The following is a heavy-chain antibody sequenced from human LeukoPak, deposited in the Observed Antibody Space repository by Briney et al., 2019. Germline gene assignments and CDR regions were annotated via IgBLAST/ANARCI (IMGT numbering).Heavy chain of an antibody. CDR3: ARHGSPPDYGMDV. CDR2: IYYSGST. D-gene: IGHD1-26*01. J-gene: IGHJ6*02. V-gene: IGHV4-39*01. Sequence: PSETLSLPCTVSGGSISSSSYYWGWIRQPPGKGLEWIGSIYYSGSTYYNPSLKSRVTISVDTSKNQFSLKLSSVTAADTAVYYCARHGSPPDYGMDVWGQGTTVTVSS. CDR1: GGSISSSSYY.